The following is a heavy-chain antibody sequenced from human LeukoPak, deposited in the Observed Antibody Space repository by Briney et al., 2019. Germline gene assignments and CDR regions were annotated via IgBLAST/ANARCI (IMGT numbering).Heavy chain of an antibody. D-gene: IGHD5-18*01. Sequence: GGSLRLSCAASGFTFSSYEMNWVRQAPGKGLEWVSSISVSGSGGSTYYADSVKGRFTISRDNSKNTLYLQMNSLRAEDTAVYYCAKLGYSYGSAAFDIWGQGTMVTVSS. V-gene: IGHV3-23*01. J-gene: IGHJ3*02. CDR2: ISVSGSGGST. CDR3: AKLGYSYGSAAFDI. CDR1: GFTFSSYE.